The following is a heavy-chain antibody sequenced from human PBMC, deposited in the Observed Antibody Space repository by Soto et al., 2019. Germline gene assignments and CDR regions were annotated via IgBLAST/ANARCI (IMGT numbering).Heavy chain of an antibody. Sequence: PGGSLRLSCAASGFTFRSDHLHWVRQAPGKGLEWVATISTDENKTYYTDSVKGRFTISRDNSKNTLYLQVNSLRAEDTAVYYCARAMDTAMTSKDNWFDPWGQGTLVTVSS. CDR2: ISTDENKT. CDR3: ARAMDTAMTSKDNWFDP. V-gene: IGHV3-30-3*01. D-gene: IGHD5-18*01. CDR1: GFTFRSDH. J-gene: IGHJ5*02.